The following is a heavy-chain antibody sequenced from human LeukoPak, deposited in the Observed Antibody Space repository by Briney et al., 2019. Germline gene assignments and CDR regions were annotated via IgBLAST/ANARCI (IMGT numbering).Heavy chain of an antibody. CDR1: GFTFTSYA. CDR3: AKERIEAAGTDY. J-gene: IGHJ4*02. D-gene: IGHD6-13*01. Sequence: GGSLRLSCAASGFTFTSYAMSWVRQAPGKGLEWVSVISGSGGSTYYADSVKGRFTISRDNSKSRLYLQMNSLRAEDTAIYYCAKERIEAAGTDYWGQGTLVTASS. CDR2: ISGSGGST. V-gene: IGHV3-23*01.